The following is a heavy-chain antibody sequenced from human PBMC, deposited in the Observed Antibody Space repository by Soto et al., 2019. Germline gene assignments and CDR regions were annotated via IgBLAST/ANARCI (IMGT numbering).Heavy chain of an antibody. CDR3: GRDAFDSSGYYHYYYYGMDV. J-gene: IGHJ6*02. Sequence: QVQLVQSGAEVKKPGASVKVSCKASGYTFTRYGISWVRQAPGQELEWMGWISAYNGNTNYAQKLQGRVTMTTDTSASTACMGLSSLRSDDTAVYYWGRDAFDSSGYYHYYYYGMDVWGQGTTVTVSS. V-gene: IGHV1-18*01. CDR2: ISAYNGNT. D-gene: IGHD3-22*01. CDR1: GYTFTRYG.